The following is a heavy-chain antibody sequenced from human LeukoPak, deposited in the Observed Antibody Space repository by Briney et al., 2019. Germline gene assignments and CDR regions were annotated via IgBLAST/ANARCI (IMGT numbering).Heavy chain of an antibody. CDR1: GDSISSGGYY. CDR2: IYHSGST. J-gene: IGHJ5*02. D-gene: IGHD3-10*01. Sequence: SQTLSLTCTVSGDSISSGGYYWSWIRQLPGKGLEWIGYIYHSGSTYYNPSLESRLTISIDTSKNQFSLELTSVTAADTAVYYCARRSSGSYDDRFDPWGLGTLVTVSS. CDR3: ARRSSGSYDDRFDP. V-gene: IGHV4-31*03.